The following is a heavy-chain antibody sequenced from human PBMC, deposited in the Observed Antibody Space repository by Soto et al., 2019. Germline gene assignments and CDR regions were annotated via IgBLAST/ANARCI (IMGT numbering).Heavy chain of an antibody. Sequence: ASVKVSCKASGYTFTSYAMHWVRQAPGQRLEWMGWINAGNGNTKYSQKFQGRVTITRDTSASTAYMELSSLRSEDTAVYYCARSGSVTMTGRWFDPWGQGTRVTVSS. CDR2: INAGNGNT. V-gene: IGHV1-3*01. CDR3: ARSGSVTMTGRWFDP. D-gene: IGHD3-22*01. CDR1: GYTFTSYA. J-gene: IGHJ5*02.